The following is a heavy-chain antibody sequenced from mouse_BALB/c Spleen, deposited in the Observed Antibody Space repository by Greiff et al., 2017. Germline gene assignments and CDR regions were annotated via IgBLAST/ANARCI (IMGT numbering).Heavy chain of an antibody. CDR1: GFTFSRYA. J-gene: IGHJ3*01. CDR2: ISSGGST. CDR3: ARGRDYDAFAY. Sequence: EVQGVESGGGLVKPGGSLKLSCAASGFTFSRYAMSWVRQTPEKRLEWVASISSGGSTYYPDSVKGRFTISRDNARNILYLQMSSLRSEDTAMYYCARGRDYDAFAYWGQGTLVTVSA. D-gene: IGHD2-4*01. V-gene: IGHV5-6-5*01.